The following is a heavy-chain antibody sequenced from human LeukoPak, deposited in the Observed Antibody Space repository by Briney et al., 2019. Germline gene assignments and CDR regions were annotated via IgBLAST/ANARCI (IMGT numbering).Heavy chain of an antibody. CDR1: GYIFTDYY. D-gene: IGHD3-22*01. Sequence: ASVKVSCKPSGYIFTDYYIHWVRQVPGQGLERTGWINPKSGGSNYGQKFQGRVTMTRDTSISTAYMELSRLRSDDTAVYYCARVSTRDSRGYYSPPHFDYWGQGNLVTVSS. V-gene: IGHV1-2*02. CDR2: INPKSGGS. CDR3: ARVSTRDSRGYYSPPHFDY. J-gene: IGHJ4*02.